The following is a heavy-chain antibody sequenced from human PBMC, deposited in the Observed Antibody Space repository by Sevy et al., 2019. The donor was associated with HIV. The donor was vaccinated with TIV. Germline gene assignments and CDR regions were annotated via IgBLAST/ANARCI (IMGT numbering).Heavy chain of an antibody. J-gene: IGHJ4*02. CDR1: GRSFSGYY. CDR3: ARVGNIEQWLVPDY. CDR2: INHSGST. D-gene: IGHD6-19*01. V-gene: IGHV4-34*01. Sequence: SETLSLTCAVYGRSFSGYYWSWIRQPPGKGLEWIGEINHSGSTNYNPSPKSRVTISVDTSKNQFSLKLSSVTAADTAVYYCARVGNIEQWLVPDYWGQGTLVTVSS.